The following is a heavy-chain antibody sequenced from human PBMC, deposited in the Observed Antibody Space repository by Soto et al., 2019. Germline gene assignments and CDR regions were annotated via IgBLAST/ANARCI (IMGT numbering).Heavy chain of an antibody. V-gene: IGHV3-48*01. CDR3: ARETQWLNWFDP. CDR1: GFTFSSYS. D-gene: IGHD6-19*01. CDR2: ISSSSSTI. Sequence: EVHLVESGGGLVQPGGSLRLSCAAAGFTFSSYSMHWVRQAPGKGLEWVSYISSSSSTIYYADSVKGRFTISRDNAKNSLYLQMTSLRAEDTAVYYCARETQWLNWFDPWGQGTLVTVSS. J-gene: IGHJ5*02.